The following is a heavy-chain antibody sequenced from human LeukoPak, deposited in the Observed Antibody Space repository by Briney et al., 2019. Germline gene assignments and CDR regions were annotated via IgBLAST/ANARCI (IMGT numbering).Heavy chain of an antibody. CDR1: GFTFSSYW. CDR2: MKQDGSEK. Sequence: GGSLRLSCAASGFTFSSYWMTWVRQAPGKGLEWVANMKQDGSEKYYVDSVKGRFTIPRDNAKNSVYLQMNSLRAEDTALYYCARGSGSSWYFYFDYWGQGTLVTVSS. V-gene: IGHV3-7*03. J-gene: IGHJ4*02. D-gene: IGHD6-13*01. CDR3: ARGSGSSWYFYFDY.